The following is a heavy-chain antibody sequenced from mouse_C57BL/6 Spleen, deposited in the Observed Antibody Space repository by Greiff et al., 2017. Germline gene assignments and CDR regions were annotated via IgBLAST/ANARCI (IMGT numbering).Heavy chain of an antibody. CDR1: GYTFTDYY. J-gene: IGHJ1*03. CDR3: AREILPGWYFDV. V-gene: IGHV1-26*01. Sequence: EVQLQQSGPGLVKPGASVKISCKASGYTFTDYYINWVKQSHGKSLEWIGDINPNNGGTSSNKKFKGKATLTVDKSSSTAYMELRSLTSEDSAVYYCAREILPGWYFDVWGTGTTVTVSS. D-gene: IGHD2-1*01. CDR2: INPNNGGT.